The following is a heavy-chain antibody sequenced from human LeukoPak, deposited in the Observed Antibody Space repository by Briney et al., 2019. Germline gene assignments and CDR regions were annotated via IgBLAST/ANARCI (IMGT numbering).Heavy chain of an antibody. D-gene: IGHD4-23*01. CDR2: INPSGGST. CDR1: GYTFTSYH. J-gene: IGHJ5*02. V-gene: IGHV1-46*01. CDR3: ARDNSVEDTAWWFDP. Sequence: ASVKVSCKASGYTFTSYHMYWVRQAPGQGLEWMGIINPSGGSTSYAQKFQGRVTMTRDMSTSTDYMELSSLRSEDTAVYYCARDNSVEDTAWWFDPWGQGTLVTVSS.